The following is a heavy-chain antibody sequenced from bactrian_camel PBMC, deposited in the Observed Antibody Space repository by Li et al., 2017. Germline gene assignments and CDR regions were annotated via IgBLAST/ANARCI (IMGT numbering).Heavy chain of an antibody. V-gene: IGHV3S63*01. D-gene: IGHD3*01. CDR1: ASTIEYSD. Sequence: HVQLVESGGGSVQAGGSLRLSCTASASTIEYSDWGWYRQAPGSECELVSTISGDDTWYAESVKGRFTISQDKAKNTVYLQMSSLKPEDTAVYYCATDPSAPPPCAVLAATRWLSGARGPRSPSP. CDR3: ATDPSAPPPCAVLAATRWLS. J-gene: IGHJ4*01. CDR2: ISGDDT.